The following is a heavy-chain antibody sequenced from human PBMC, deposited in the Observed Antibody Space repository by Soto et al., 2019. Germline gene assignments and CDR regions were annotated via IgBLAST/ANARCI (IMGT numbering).Heavy chain of an antibody. CDR1: GFTFSSFS. CDR2: ISSSSSTI. CDR3: ARGVYIGSSGWFDP. D-gene: IGHD3-10*01. J-gene: IGHJ5*02. Sequence: AASGFTFSSFSMNWVRQAPGKGLEWVSYISSSSSTIYSADSVKGRFTISRDNAKNSLYLQMNGLTDGDTAVYYCARGVYIGSSGWFDPWGQGTLVTVSS. V-gene: IGHV3-48*02.